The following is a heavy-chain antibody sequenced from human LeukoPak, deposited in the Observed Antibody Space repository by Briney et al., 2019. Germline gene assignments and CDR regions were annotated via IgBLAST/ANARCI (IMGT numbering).Heavy chain of an antibody. CDR2: IRPNSGTT. D-gene: IGHD5-24*01. J-gene: IGHJ4*02. Sequence: ASVKVSWKASGYTFTGYSMHWVRQDPGQGRKWMGLIRPNSGTTNYAQRRQGRVTRTRDTSISTAYMELSSLRSDDTAVYYCATVTRYHSDGYTSRGYNDYWGQGTLVTVSS. CDR3: ATVTRYHSDGYTSRGYNDY. CDR1: GYTFTGYS. V-gene: IGHV1-2*02.